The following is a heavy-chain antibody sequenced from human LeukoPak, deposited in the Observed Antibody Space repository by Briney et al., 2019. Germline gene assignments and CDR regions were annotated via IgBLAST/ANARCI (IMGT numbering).Heavy chain of an antibody. Sequence: PSETLSLTCTVSGGSLNTYSWSWIRQPPGKGLEWIGFIYYSGSTNYTPSLKGRVTISVDTSKNQFSLKLSSVTAADTAVYYCARNLIVVFNDAFVTWGQGTLVTVSS. D-gene: IGHD3-22*01. V-gene: IGHV4-59*01. CDR2: IYYSGST. J-gene: IGHJ5*01. CDR3: ARNLIVVFNDAFVT. CDR1: GGSLNTYS.